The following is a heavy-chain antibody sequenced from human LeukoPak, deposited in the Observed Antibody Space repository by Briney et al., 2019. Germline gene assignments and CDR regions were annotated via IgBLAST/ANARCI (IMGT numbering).Heavy chain of an antibody. CDR2: IYSSGTT. D-gene: IGHD5-18*01. CDR1: GGSVSSGSYY. V-gene: IGHV4-61*01. J-gene: IGHJ4*02. Sequence: SETLSLTCTVSGGSVSSGSYYWSWIRQPPGKGLEWIVYIYSSGTTNYNPSLKSRVTISVDTSKNQFSLKLSSVTAADTALYYCARESLSQYNYGYGSFDYWGQGTLVTVSS. CDR3: ARESLSQYNYGYGSFDY.